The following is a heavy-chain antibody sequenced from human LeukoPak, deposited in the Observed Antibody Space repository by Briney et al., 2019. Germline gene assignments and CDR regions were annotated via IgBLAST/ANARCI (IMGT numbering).Heavy chain of an antibody. D-gene: IGHD3-9*01. CDR2: INPKSGGA. V-gene: IGHV1-2*02. J-gene: IGHJ4*02. CDR3: AREYILTAYYGDY. CDR1: GGTFSSYA. Sequence: ASVKVSCKAFGGTFSSYAISWVRQAPGQGLEWMGWINPKSGGANYAQKFQGRVTMTWDTSISTAYMELSRLRSDDTAVYYCAREYILTAYYGDYWGQGTLVTVSS.